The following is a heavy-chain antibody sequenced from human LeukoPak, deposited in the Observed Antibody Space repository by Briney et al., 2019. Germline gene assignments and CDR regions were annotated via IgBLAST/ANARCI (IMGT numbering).Heavy chain of an antibody. CDR3: ARAAIAATGKYWFDP. V-gene: IGHV3-21*01. CDR1: GFTSSSYS. J-gene: IGHJ5*02. CDR2: ISGSSSYI. D-gene: IGHD6-13*01. Sequence: GGSLSLSCAASGFTSSSYSMNWVRQAPGKGLEWVSSISGSSSYIYYADSVKGRFTISRDNAKNSLYLQMNSLRAEDTAVYYCARAAIAATGKYWFDPWGQGTLVTVPS.